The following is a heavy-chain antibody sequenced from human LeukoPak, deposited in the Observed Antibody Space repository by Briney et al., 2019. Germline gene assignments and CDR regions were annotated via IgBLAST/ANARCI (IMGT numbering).Heavy chain of an antibody. J-gene: IGHJ3*02. Sequence: PGGTLRLSCAASGFTFSSYGMSWVRQAPGKGLEWVSAISGSGGSTYYADSVKGRFTISRDNSKNTLYLQMGSLRAEGMAVYYCARESEPQSDAFDIWGQGTMVTVSS. CDR2: ISGSGGST. V-gene: IGHV3-23*01. CDR1: GFTFSSYG. D-gene: IGHD1-14*01. CDR3: ARESEPQSDAFDI.